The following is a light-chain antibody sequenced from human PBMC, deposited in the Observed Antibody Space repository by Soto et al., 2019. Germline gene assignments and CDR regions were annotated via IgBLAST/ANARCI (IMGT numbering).Light chain of an antibody. CDR2: SAS. J-gene: IGKJ5*01. V-gene: IGKV1-27*01. Sequence: DIQMTQSPSSLSASVGDRVTITCRASQDISVYLAWYQQKPGKVPKLLIYSASTLQSGVPSRFSGSGSGTDFTLTLSSLQTEDVATSYCQKFNTAPLTFGQGTRLEIK. CDR3: QKFNTAPLT. CDR1: QDISVY.